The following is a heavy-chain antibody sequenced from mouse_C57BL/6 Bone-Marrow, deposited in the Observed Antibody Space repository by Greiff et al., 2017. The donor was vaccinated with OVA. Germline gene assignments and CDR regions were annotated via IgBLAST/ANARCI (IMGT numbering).Heavy chain of an antibody. CDR2: IDPSDSYT. J-gene: IGHJ1*03. D-gene: IGHD2-5*01. V-gene: IGHV1-59*01. Sequence: QVQLQQPGAELVRPGTSVKLSCKASGYTFTSYWMHWVKQRPGQGLEWIGVIDPSDSYTNYNQKFKGKATLTVDTSSSTAYMQLSSLTSEDSAVYYCARLYYSNYGWYFDVWGTGTTVTVSS. CDR1: GYTFTSYW. CDR3: ARLYYSNYGWYFDV.